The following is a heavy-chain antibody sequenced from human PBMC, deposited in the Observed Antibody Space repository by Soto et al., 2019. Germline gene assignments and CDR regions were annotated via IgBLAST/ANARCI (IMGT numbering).Heavy chain of an antibody. Sequence: QVQLVQSGAEVKKPGSSVKVSCKASGGTFSSYTISWVRQAPGQGLEWMGRIIPFLGIANYAQKFQGRVTITADKSTSTAYMELSSLRSEDTAVYYCARATGDWVDFDYWGQGTLVTVSS. CDR3: ARATGDWVDFDY. J-gene: IGHJ4*02. V-gene: IGHV1-69*02. CDR1: GGTFSSYT. D-gene: IGHD7-27*01. CDR2: IIPFLGIA.